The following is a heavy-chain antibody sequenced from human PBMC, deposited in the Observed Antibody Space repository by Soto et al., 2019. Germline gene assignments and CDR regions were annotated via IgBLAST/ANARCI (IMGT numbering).Heavy chain of an antibody. D-gene: IGHD3-10*01. Sequence: EVQLVESGGGLVQPGGSLRLSCAASGFTVSSNYMSWVRQAQGKGLEWVSVIYSGGSTYYADSVKGRFTISRDNSKNTLYPQMNSMRAEDTAVYDCARDMVRGMDVWGQGTTVTVSS. CDR3: ARDMVRGMDV. V-gene: IGHV3-66*01. CDR1: GFTVSSNY. CDR2: IYSGGST. J-gene: IGHJ6*02.